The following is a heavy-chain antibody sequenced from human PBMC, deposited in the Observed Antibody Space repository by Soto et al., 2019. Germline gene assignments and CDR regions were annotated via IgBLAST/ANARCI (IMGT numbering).Heavy chain of an antibody. CDR1: GDSMSGYY. D-gene: IGHD3-3*01. CDR2: IYESGST. Sequence: XETLSLTCTVSGDSMSGYYWSWIRQPPGKRLEWIGYIYESGSTNYNPSLKSRVTMSIDRSKNQFSLKLSSVTAADTAVYYCARSGRSGYNYYYGMDVWGQGTTVTVSS. CDR3: ARSGRSGYNYYYGMDV. V-gene: IGHV4-59*13. J-gene: IGHJ6*02.